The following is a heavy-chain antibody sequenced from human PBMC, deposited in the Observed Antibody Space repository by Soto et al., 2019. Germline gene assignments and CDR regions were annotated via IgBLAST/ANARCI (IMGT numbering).Heavy chain of an antibody. CDR2: INSDGSST. Sequence: GGSLRLSCAASGFTFSSYSMNWVRQAPGKGLEWVSYINSDGSSTSYADSVKGRFTISRDNAKNTLYLQMNSLRAEDTAVYYCARAMVRGVIGYWGQGTLVTVSS. D-gene: IGHD3-10*01. V-gene: IGHV3-74*01. J-gene: IGHJ4*02. CDR1: GFTFSSYS. CDR3: ARAMVRGVIGY.